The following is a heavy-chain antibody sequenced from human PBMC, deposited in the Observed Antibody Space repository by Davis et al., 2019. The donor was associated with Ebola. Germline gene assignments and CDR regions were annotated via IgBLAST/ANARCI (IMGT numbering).Heavy chain of an antibody. J-gene: IGHJ3*02. CDR3: AKDGHYDAFDI. CDR2: ISGSGGST. CDR1: GFTVSSNY. Sequence: GGSLRLSCAASGFTVSSNYMSWVRQAPGKGLEWVSAISGSGGSTYYAYSVKGRFTISRDNSKNTLYRQMNSLRAEDTAVYYCAKDGHYDAFDIWGQGTMVTVSS. V-gene: IGHV3-23*01.